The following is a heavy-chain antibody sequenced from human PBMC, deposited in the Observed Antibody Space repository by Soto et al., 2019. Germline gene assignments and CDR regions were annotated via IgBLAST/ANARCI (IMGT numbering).Heavy chain of an antibody. J-gene: IGHJ6*02. V-gene: IGHV1-8*01. CDR3: ARGNGYDFWSGQTYYYYGMDV. CDR1: GYTFTSYD. CDR2: MNPNSGNT. D-gene: IGHD3-3*01. Sequence: ASVKVSCKASGYTFTSYDFNWVRQATGQGREWMGWMNPNSGNTGYAQKFQGRVTMTRNTSISTAYMELSSLRSEDTAVYYCARGNGYDFWSGQTYYYYGMDVWGQGTTVTVSS.